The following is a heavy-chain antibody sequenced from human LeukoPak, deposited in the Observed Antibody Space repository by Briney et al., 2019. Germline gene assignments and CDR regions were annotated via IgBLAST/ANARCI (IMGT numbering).Heavy chain of an antibody. Sequence: GGSLRLSCAASGFTFSSYAMHWVRQAPGKGLEWVAVISYDGSNKYYADSVKGRFTISRDNSKNTLYLQMNSLRAEDTAVYYCARSYVAELAMDVWGKGTTVTVSS. D-gene: IGHD1-1*01. CDR1: GFTFSSYA. V-gene: IGHV3-30*01. J-gene: IGHJ6*04. CDR3: ARSYVAELAMDV. CDR2: ISYDGSNK.